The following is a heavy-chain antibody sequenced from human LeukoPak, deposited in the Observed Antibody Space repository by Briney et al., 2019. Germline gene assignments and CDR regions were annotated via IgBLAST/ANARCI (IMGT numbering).Heavy chain of an antibody. CDR3: ASVPRGPDIAAAGTPGSYYFDY. V-gene: IGHV4-4*02. Sequence: SETLSLTCAVSGGSISSSNWWSWVRQPPGKGLEWIGEIYHSGSTNYHPSLKRRATISVDKSKNQFSLKLSSVTAADTAVYYCASVPRGPDIAAAGTPGSYYFDYWGQGTLVTVSS. CDR2: IYHSGST. J-gene: IGHJ4*02. D-gene: IGHD6-13*01. CDR1: GGSISSSNW.